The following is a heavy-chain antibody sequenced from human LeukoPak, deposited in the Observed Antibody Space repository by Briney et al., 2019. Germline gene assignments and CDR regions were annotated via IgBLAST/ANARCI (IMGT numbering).Heavy chain of an antibody. CDR2: FDPEDGET. D-gene: IGHD2-15*01. V-gene: IGHV1-24*01. J-gene: IGHJ6*02. CDR1: GYTLTELS. Sequence: GASVKVSCKVSGYTLTELSMHWVRQAPGKGLEWMGGFDPEDGETIYAQKFQGKVTMTEDTSTDTAYMELSSLRSEDTAVYYCATGGYCSGGSCFRGSSSPKLYYYCYGMDVWGQGTTVTVSS. CDR3: ATGGYCSGGSCFRGSSSPKLYYYCYGMDV.